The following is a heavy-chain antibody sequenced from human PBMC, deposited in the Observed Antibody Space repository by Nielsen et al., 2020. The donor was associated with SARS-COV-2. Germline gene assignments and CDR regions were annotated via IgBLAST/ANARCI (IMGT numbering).Heavy chain of an antibody. V-gene: IGHV4-38-2*02. J-gene: IGHJ4*02. CDR3: ARDRPKYCGGGNSCYGTPYFFDY. CDR1: DSSISSSYY. Sequence: SETLSLTCTVSDSSISSSYYWGCIRPPPGKGLEWIASMYYSGSRYYNTSLKGRVTMSVDTSKNQFSLKLNSVTAADTAVYYCARDRPKYCGGGNSCYGTPYFFDYWGQGTLVTVSS. CDR2: MYYSGSR. D-gene: IGHD2-21*01.